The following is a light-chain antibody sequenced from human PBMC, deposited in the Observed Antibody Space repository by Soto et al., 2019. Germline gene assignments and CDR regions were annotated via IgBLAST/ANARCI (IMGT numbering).Light chain of an antibody. J-gene: IGKJ1*01. Sequence: DIQMTQSPSSLSASVGDRVTITCRASQSISTYLNWYQHKPGKAPKLLMYAASSLQRGVSSRFSGSGSGKDFAITISSLQPVDFATYYCQQSNGIPWTLGQGTKVELK. CDR3: QQSNGIPWT. V-gene: IGKV1-39*01. CDR1: QSISTY. CDR2: AAS.